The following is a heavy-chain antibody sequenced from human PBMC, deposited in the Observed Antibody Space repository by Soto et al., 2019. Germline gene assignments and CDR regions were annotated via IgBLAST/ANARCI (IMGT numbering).Heavy chain of an antibody. Sequence: GASVKVSCKASGYTFSSYGISWVLQAPGQGLEWMGWISAYNGNTNYAQKFQGRVTMTTDTSTTTAYMELRSLRSDDTAVYYCASPIYYYDSSGYPMDVWGQGTTVTVSS. CDR1: GYTFSSYG. J-gene: IGHJ6*02. D-gene: IGHD3-22*01. V-gene: IGHV1-18*01. CDR2: ISAYNGNT. CDR3: ASPIYYYDSSGYPMDV.